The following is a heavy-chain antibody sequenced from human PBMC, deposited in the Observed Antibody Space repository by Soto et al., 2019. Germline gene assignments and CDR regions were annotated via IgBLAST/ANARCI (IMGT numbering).Heavy chain of an antibody. CDR1: GGSFSGYY. CDR2: INHSGST. V-gene: IGHV4-34*01. Sequence: SETLSLTCAVYGGSFSGYYWSWIRQPPGKGLEWIGEINHSGSTNYNPSLKSRVTISVDTSKNQFSLKLSSVTAADTAVYYCARRRPLRGYSSSWYGAFDIWGQGTMVTVSS. CDR3: ARRRPLRGYSSSWYGAFDI. J-gene: IGHJ3*02. D-gene: IGHD6-13*01.